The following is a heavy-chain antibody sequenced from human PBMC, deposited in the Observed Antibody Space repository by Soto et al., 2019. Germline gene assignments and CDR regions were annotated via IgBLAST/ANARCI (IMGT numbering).Heavy chain of an antibody. CDR1: GYIFTNYD. CDR2: VSGYTGNT. V-gene: IGHV1-18*01. J-gene: IGHJ6*02. CDR3: ARFGSAPYYYYGVDV. Sequence: QVQLVQSETEVKKPGASVKVSCKASGYIFTNYDITWVRQAPGQGLERMGWVSGYTGNTKYAQKFQDRVTMTTDTSTSIVYMELRSLRSDDTAVYYCARFGSAPYYYYGVDVWGQGTTVFVSS. D-gene: IGHD3-10*01.